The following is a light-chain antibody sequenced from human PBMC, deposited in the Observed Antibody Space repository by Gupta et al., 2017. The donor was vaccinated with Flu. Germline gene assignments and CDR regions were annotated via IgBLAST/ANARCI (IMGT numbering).Light chain of an antibody. Sequence: QSALTQPPSASGTPGQSVTISCSGSSSNIGSNTVNWYQQLPGTAPKLLIYGNYQRPSRVPDRFSGSKSGSSASLAISGLQSEDEADYYCTTWDDSLNGVVFGGGTKLTVL. J-gene: IGLJ2*01. CDR3: TTWDDSLNGVV. CDR1: SSNIGSNT. V-gene: IGLV1-44*01. CDR2: GNY.